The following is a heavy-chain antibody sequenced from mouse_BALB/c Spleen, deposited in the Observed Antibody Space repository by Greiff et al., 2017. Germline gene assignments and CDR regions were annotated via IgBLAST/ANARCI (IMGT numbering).Heavy chain of an antibody. CDR3: ARQITTVDWYFDV. CDR2: INSNGGST. CDR1: GFTFSSYY. D-gene: IGHD1-1*01. V-gene: IGHV5-6-2*01. Sequence: EVKVVESGGGLVKLGGSLKLSCAASGFTFSSYYMSWVRQTPEKRLELVAAINSNGGSTYYPDTVKGRFTISRDNAKNTLYLQMSSLKSEDTALYYCARQITTVDWYFDVWGAGTTVTVSS. J-gene: IGHJ1*01.